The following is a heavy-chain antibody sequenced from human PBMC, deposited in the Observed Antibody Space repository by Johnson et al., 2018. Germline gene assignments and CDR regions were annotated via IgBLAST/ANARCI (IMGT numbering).Heavy chain of an antibody. J-gene: IGHJ6*03. V-gene: IGHV4-59*01. CDR2: IFYTGST. CDR3: ARGGDFWSTYQHYYYYYMDV. CDR1: GGSISYYY. Sequence: QVQLQESGPGLVKPSETLSLTCTVSGGSISYYYWSWIRQPPGKGLEWIAYIFYTGSTNYNPSLKSRVTTSVDTSKNQFSLKLSSVTAAATAGYYWARGGDFWSTYQHYYYYYMDVWGKGTTVTVSS. D-gene: IGHD3-3*01.